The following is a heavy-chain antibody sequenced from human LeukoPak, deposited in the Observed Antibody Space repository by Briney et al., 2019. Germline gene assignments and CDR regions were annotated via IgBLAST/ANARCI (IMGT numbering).Heavy chain of an antibody. CDR1: GGSISNYY. Sequence: SETLSLTCTVSGGSISNYYWSWIRQPAGKGLEWIGRIYTSGSTNYNPSLKSRVTMSVDTSKNQFSLKLSSVTAADTAVYYCARVFRPDDDYGDYSPLDAFDIWGQGTMVTVSS. D-gene: IGHD4-17*01. CDR2: IYTSGST. J-gene: IGHJ3*02. CDR3: ARVFRPDDDYGDYSPLDAFDI. V-gene: IGHV4-4*07.